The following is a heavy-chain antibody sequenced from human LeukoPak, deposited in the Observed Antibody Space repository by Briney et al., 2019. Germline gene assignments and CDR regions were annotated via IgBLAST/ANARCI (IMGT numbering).Heavy chain of an antibody. V-gene: IGHV3-33*01. CDR2: IWYDGSNI. CDR3: ARGPTVTTSNAFDI. J-gene: IGHJ3*02. Sequence: PGRPLRLSCAASGFTFSSYGMHWVRQAPGKGLEWLAVIWYDGSNIYYADSVKGRFAISRDNSKNTLYLLLNSLRAEDTAVYYCARGPTVTTSNAFDIWGQGTMVTVSS. CDR1: GFTFSSYG. D-gene: IGHD4-17*01.